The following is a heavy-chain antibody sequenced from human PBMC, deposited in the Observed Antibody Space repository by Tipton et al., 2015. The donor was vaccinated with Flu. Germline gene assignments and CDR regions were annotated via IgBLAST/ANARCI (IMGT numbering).Heavy chain of an antibody. Sequence: TLSLTCAVYGGSFSGYYWSWVRQPPGKGLEWIGEINHRGSTNYNASLKSRVTISVDTSKKQFSLRLSSVTAADTAVYYCARLASFSGWSDYWGQGALVTVSS. CDR2: INHRGST. CDR3: ARLASFSGWSDY. J-gene: IGHJ4*02. V-gene: IGHV4-34*01. CDR1: GGSFSGYY. D-gene: IGHD6-19*01.